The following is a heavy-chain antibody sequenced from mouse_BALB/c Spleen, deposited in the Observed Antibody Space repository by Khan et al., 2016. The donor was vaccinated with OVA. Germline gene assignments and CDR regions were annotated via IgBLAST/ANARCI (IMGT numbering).Heavy chain of an antibody. D-gene: IGHD1-2*01. CDR3: ARPSTATAMDY. J-gene: IGHJ4*01. CDR1: GYTFTDYA. V-gene: IGHV1S137*01. Sequence: VQLQQSGAELVRPGVSVKISCKGSGYTFTDYAMHWVKQSHAKSLEWIGVISTYYGDASYNQKFKGKATMTVDKSSSTAYMELARLTSEDSANYYCARPSTATAMDYWGQGTSVTVST. CDR2: ISTYYGDA.